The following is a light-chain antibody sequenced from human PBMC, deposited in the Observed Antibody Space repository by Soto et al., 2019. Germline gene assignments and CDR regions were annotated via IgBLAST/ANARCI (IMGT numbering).Light chain of an antibody. Sequence: QSVLTQPPSASGTPGQRVTISCSGSSSNTGSNYVYWYQQLPGTAPKLLIYRNNQRPSGVPDRFSGSKSGTSASLAISGLRSEDEADYYWAAWDDSLSGYVFGTGTKFTVL. CDR1: SSNTGSNY. CDR2: RNN. J-gene: IGLJ1*01. CDR3: AAWDDSLSGYV. V-gene: IGLV1-47*01.